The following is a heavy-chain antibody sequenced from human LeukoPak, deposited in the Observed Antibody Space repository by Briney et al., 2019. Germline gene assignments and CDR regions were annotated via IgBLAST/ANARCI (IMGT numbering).Heavy chain of an antibody. CDR3: AREWVIRAGTVVY. CDR1: GYTFTGYY. D-gene: IGHD1-1*01. Sequence: GASVKVSCKASGYTFTGYYMHWVRQAPGQGLEWMGWINPNSGGTNYAQKFQGRVTMTRDTSISTVYMELSRLRSDDTAVYYCAREWVIRAGTVVYWGQGTLVTVSS. V-gene: IGHV1-2*02. J-gene: IGHJ4*02. CDR2: INPNSGGT.